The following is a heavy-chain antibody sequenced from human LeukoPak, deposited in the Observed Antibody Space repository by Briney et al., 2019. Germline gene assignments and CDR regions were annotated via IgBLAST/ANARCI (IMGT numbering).Heavy chain of an antibody. J-gene: IGHJ3*02. CDR1: GYSISSGYY. CDR3: ARDVPPYYDFWTERGAFDI. CDR2: IYHSGST. Sequence: PSETLSLTCTVSGYSISSGYYWGWIRQPPGKGLEWIGSIYHSGSTYYNPSLKSRVTLSVDTSKNQFSLKLSSVTAADTAVYYRARDVPPYYDFWTERGAFDIWGQGTMVTVSS. V-gene: IGHV4-38-2*02. D-gene: IGHD3-3*01.